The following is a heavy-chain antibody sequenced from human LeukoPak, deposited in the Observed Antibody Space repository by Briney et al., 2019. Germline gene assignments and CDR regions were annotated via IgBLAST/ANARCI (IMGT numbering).Heavy chain of an antibody. V-gene: IGHV3-7*01. Sequence: GGSLRLSCAASGFTFSSYWMSWVRQAPGKGLEWVANIKQDGSEKYYVDSVKGRFTISRDNAKNSLYLQMNSLRAEDTAVYYCARSSGSYWYYYYYYMDVWGKGTTVTVSS. CDR2: IKQDGSEK. J-gene: IGHJ6*03. CDR1: GFTFSSYW. CDR3: ARSSGSYWYYYYYYMDV. D-gene: IGHD1-26*01.